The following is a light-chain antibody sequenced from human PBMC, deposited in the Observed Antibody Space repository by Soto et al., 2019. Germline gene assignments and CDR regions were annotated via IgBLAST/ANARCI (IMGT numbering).Light chain of an antibody. CDR2: DAS. V-gene: IGKV3-15*01. CDR3: QQYNNWPRT. CDR1: QSVTTN. J-gene: IGKJ1*01. Sequence: IVITQSPYTLSVSPGERAPLSCRASQSVTTNLAWYQQTPAQAPRLLIYDASTRATGIPARFSGSGSGTEFTLTISSLQSEDFAIYYCQQYNNWPRTFGQGTKVDIK.